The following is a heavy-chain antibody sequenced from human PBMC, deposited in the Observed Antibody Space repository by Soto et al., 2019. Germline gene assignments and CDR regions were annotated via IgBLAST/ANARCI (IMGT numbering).Heavy chain of an antibody. CDR3: AKDRQFRSYYESAGHYNN. D-gene: IGHD3-10*01. J-gene: IGHJ4*02. V-gene: IGHV3-23*01. CDR1: GFTFNNYD. Sequence: EVQLLESGGGLVQPGGSLRLSCVASGFTFNNYDMRWVRQAPGKGLEWVSGISGSGAITYYADSVRGRFTISRDNSKNTLYLQLNSLRAEDTAIYYCAKDRQFRSYYESAGHYNNWGQGTLVTVSS. CDR2: ISGSGAIT.